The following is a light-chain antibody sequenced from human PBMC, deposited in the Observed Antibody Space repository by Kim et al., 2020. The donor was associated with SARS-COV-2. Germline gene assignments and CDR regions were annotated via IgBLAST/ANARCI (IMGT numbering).Light chain of an antibody. J-gene: IGLJ1*01. Sequence: GPSIICPCTGTSSDVCGYNFVSWYQQHPGKAPKLIIYDVTQGPSGVSSRFSGSKSGNTAFLTISGLQAEDEAEYFCNSYTSSTTYVFGTGTKVTVL. CDR3: NSYTSSTTYV. V-gene: IGLV2-14*03. CDR2: DVT. CDR1: SSDVCGYNF.